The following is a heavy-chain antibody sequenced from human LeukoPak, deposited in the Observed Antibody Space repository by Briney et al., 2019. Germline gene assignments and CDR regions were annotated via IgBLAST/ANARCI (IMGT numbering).Heavy chain of an antibody. CDR3: ARHGVLGGLSWFDP. CDR1: GGSISSSNYY. Sequence: SETLSLTCTVSGGSISSSNYYWGWIRQPPGKGLEWIGSIYYSGKTYYNPSLKSRVTTSVDTSKNQFSLKLSSVTAADTAVYYCARHGVLGGLSWFDPWGQGTLVTVSS. D-gene: IGHD2-8*02. CDR2: IYYSGKT. V-gene: IGHV4-39*01. J-gene: IGHJ5*02.